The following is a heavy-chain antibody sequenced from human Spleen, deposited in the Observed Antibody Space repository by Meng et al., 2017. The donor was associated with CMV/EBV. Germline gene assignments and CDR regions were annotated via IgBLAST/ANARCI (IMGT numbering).Heavy chain of an antibody. V-gene: IGHV1-18*01. CDR3: ARDMVTMVVTPLAY. CDR2: ISVYNGNA. Sequence: ASVKVSCKASGYTFTSYGINWVRQAPGQGLEWMGWISVYNGNAKYAQKFQGRVAMTTDTSTTTAYMELRSLSSDDTAVYYCARDMVTMVVTPLAYWGQGTQVTVSS. CDR1: GYTFTSYG. J-gene: IGHJ4*02. D-gene: IGHD4-23*01.